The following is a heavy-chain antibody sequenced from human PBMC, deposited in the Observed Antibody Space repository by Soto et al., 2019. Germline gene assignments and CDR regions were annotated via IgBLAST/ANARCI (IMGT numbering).Heavy chain of an antibody. CDR3: ARPLRAGYSEFDY. CDR2: IYYSGNT. Sequence: SETLSLTCTVSGDSISNSNYYWGWIRQPPGKGLEWIASIYYSGNTYYNPSLKSRVTISVDTSKNQFSLKLNSITAADTAVYYCARPLRAGYSEFDYWGQGTLVTVSS. CDR1: GDSISNSNYY. J-gene: IGHJ4*02. V-gene: IGHV4-39*01. D-gene: IGHD3-9*01.